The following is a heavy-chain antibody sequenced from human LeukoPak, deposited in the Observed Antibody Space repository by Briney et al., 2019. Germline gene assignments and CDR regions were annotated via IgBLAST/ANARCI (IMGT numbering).Heavy chain of an antibody. CDR2: IHYSGST. CDR1: GGSISSNSYY. D-gene: IGHD6-13*01. Sequence: SETLSLTCTVSGGSISSNSYYWGWIRQPPGKGLEWIGSIHYSGSTYYNPSLKGRVTISVDTSKNQFSLRLSSVTAADTAMYYCASSLGYSSSRRYWYFDLWGRGTLVTVSS. CDR3: ASSLGYSSSRRYWYFDL. V-gene: IGHV4-39*01. J-gene: IGHJ2*01.